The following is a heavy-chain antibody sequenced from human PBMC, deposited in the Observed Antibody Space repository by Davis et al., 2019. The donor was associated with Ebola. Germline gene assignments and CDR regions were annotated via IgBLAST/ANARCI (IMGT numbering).Heavy chain of an antibody. CDR3: ARCGCSSTSCYWDYYYGMDV. CDR1: GSSFTSYW. V-gene: IGHV5-51*01. J-gene: IGHJ6*02. D-gene: IGHD2-2*01. CDR2: IYPGDSDT. Sequence: KVSCKDSGSSFTSYWIGWVRQMPGKGLECMGIIYPGDSDTRYNPSFQGQVTISVDKSISTAYLQWSSLKASDTAMYYCARCGCSSTSCYWDYYYGMDVWGQGTTVTVSS.